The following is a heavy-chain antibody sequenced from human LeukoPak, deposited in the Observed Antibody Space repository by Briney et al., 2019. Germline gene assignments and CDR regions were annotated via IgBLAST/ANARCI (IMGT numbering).Heavy chain of an antibody. Sequence: GSLRLSCAASGFTFSSYALSWVRQAPGKGLEWIGYINYSGSTNYNPSLKSRVTISVDTSKNQFSLKLSSVTAADTAVYYCARGQWLVLDAFDIWGQGTMVTVSS. CDR3: ARGQWLVLDAFDI. J-gene: IGHJ3*02. V-gene: IGHV4-59*01. D-gene: IGHD6-19*01. CDR1: GFTFSSYA. CDR2: INYSGST.